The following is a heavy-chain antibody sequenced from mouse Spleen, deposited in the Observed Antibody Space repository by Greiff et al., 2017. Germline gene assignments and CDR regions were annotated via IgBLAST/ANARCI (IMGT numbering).Heavy chain of an antibody. CDR2: ISYDGSN. V-gene: IGHV3-6*02. Sequence: ESGPGLVKPSQSLSLTCSVTGYSITSGYYWNWIRQFPGNKLEWMGYISYDGSNNYNPSLKNRISITRDTSKNQFFLKLNSVTTEDTATYYCARMHYGSSYWYFDVWGAGTTVTVSS. J-gene: IGHJ1*01. CDR3: ARMHYGSSYWYFDV. D-gene: IGHD1-1*01. CDR1: GYSITSGYY.